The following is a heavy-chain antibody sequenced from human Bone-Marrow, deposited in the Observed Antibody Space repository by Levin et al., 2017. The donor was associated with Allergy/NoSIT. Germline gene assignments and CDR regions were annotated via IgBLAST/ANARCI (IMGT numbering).Heavy chain of an antibody. CDR2: IFYSGST. CDR3: ARVTMGWFDP. CDR1: GGSINDYY. J-gene: IGHJ5*02. V-gene: IGHV4-59*01. D-gene: IGHD3-3*01. Sequence: SETLSLTCTVSGGSINDYYWSWIRQPPGKGLEWIGYIFYSGSTNYNPSLKSRLTISVDMSKRHFSLKLSSVTAAATAVYYCARVTMGWFDPWGQGTLVTVSS.